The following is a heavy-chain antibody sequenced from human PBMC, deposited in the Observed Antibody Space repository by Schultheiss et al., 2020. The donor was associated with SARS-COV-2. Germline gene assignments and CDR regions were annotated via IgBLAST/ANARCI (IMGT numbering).Heavy chain of an antibody. D-gene: IGHD5-12*01. CDR2: ISYDGSNK. Sequence: GGSLRLSCAASGFTFSSYAMDWVRQAPGKGLEWVAVISYDGSNKYYADSVKGRFTISRDNAKNSLYLQMNSLRAEDTAVYYCARGRGYSGYDYGVDYWGQGTLVTVSS. CDR3: ARGRGYSGYDYGVDY. J-gene: IGHJ4*02. V-gene: IGHV3-30*04. CDR1: GFTFSSYA.